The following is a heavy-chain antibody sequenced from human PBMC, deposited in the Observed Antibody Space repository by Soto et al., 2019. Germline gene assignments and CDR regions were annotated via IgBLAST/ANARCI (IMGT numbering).Heavy chain of an antibody. D-gene: IGHD6-13*01. J-gene: IGHJ6*02. CDR2: INPSGGST. Sequence: GASVKVSFKASGYNFTIYYMHWVREGPGQGLEWMGIINPSGGSTSYAQKFQGRVTMTRDTSTSTVYMELSSLRSEDTAVYYCARDGGYSSSPDSVDVWGQGTTVTVSS. V-gene: IGHV1-46*01. CDR3: ARDGGYSSSPDSVDV. CDR1: GYNFTIYY.